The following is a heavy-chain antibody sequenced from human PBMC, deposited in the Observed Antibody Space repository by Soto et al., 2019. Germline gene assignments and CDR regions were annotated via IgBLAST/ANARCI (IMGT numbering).Heavy chain of an antibody. CDR1: GFTFDDSA. V-gene: IGHV3-9*01. CDR3: AKGRSEGYFDY. Sequence: EVQLVESGGGLVQPGRSLRLSCAASGFTFDDSAMHWVRQPPGKGLEWVSGIGSNSGGIGYADSVKGRFTISRDNAKNSLYLQMNSLRAEHTALYYCAKGRSEGYFDYWGQGTLVTVSS. D-gene: IGHD6-6*01. CDR2: IGSNSGGI. J-gene: IGHJ4*02.